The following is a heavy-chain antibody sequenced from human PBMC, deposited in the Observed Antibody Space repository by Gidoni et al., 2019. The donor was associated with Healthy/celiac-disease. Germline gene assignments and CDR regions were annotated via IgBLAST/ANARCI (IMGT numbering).Heavy chain of an antibody. CDR2: ISSSGSTI. D-gene: IGHD2-21*01. Sequence: EVQLVESGGGLVQPGGSLRLSCAASGFTFSSYEMNWVRQAPGKGLEWVSYISSSGSTIYYADSVKGRVTISRDNAKNSLYLQMNSLRAEDTAVYYCARDFIPTFYCGGDCYYGMDVWGQGTTVTVSS. CDR3: ARDFIPTFYCGGDCYYGMDV. V-gene: IGHV3-48*03. CDR1: GFTFSSYE. J-gene: IGHJ6*02.